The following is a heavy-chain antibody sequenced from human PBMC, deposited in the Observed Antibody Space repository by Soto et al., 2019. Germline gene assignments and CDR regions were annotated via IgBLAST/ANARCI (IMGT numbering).Heavy chain of an antibody. CDR2: LSDGGGST. CDR1: GFTFSNYA. J-gene: IGHJ6*02. V-gene: IGHV3-23*01. Sequence: PGGSLRLSCAASGFTFSNYAMSWVRQAPGKGLEWVSGLSDGGGSTFYADSVKGRFTISRDNSKNTLYLQMNSLRAEDTAVYYCAKADYYGMDVWGQGTTVTVSS. CDR3: AKADYYGMDV.